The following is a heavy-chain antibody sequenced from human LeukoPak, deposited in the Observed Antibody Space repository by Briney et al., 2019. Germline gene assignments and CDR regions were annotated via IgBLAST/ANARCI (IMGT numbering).Heavy chain of an antibody. CDR1: GFPFCSYV. D-gene: IGHD6-19*01. J-gene: IGHJ6*02. V-gene: IGHV3-33*01. Sequence: GGSLRLSCAASGFPFCSYVMHGARHAPGKGLEWGAVIWYDGSNKHYAAPVKSRYTSSRDNCKNKLYLQMNSLRAEDTAVYYCARGEGVAGRGRVSNYYYYYGMDVWGQGTTVSVSS. CDR2: IWYDGSNK. CDR3: ARGEGVAGRGRVSNYYYYYGMDV.